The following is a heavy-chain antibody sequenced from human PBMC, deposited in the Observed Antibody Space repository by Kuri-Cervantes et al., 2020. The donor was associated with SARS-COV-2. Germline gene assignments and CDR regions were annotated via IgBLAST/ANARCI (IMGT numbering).Heavy chain of an antibody. CDR2: ISGGGGST. D-gene: IGHD3-16*01. J-gene: IGHJ4*02. CDR3: ARASPSLGELDY. CDR1: GFTFSSYA. V-gene: IGHV3-23*01. Sequence: GESLKISCAASGFTFSSYAMSWVRQAPGKGLEWVSAISGGGGSTYYADSVKGRFTISRDNSKSTVSLQMNSLGADDTAVYYCARASPSLGELDYWGQGTLVTVSS.